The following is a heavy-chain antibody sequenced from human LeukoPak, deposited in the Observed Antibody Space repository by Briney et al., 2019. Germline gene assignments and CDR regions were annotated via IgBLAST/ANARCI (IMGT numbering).Heavy chain of an antibody. D-gene: IGHD3-22*01. Sequence: HPGGSLRLSCAASGFTFSSYAMSWVRQSPGKGLEWVSAISGSGGSTYYADSVKGRFTISRDNSKNTLYLQMNSLRAEDTAVYYCAKLFPPFMIVVVSSAFDIWGQGTMVTVSS. CDR2: ISGSGGST. V-gene: IGHV3-23*01. J-gene: IGHJ3*02. CDR3: AKLFPPFMIVVVSSAFDI. CDR1: GFTFSSYA.